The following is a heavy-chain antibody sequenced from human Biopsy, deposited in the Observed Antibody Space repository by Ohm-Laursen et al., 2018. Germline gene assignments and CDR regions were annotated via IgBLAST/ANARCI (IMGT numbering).Heavy chain of an antibody. CDR3: ARFIVPSLHCSNGVCPIRWFDP. Sequence: TLSLTCAVYGGTYSGYYWSWIRQPPGKGLEWIGEVHHDGRANYNPSLKSRVTISGDMSKKQFSLKLSGVTAADTAVYYCARFIVPSLHCSNGVCPIRWFDPWGQGTLVTVIS. CDR2: VHHDGRA. CDR1: GGTYSGYY. V-gene: IGHV4-34*01. D-gene: IGHD2-2*01. J-gene: IGHJ5*02.